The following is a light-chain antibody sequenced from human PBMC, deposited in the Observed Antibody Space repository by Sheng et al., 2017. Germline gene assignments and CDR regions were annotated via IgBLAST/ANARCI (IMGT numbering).Light chain of an antibody. V-gene: IGKV3-15*01. Sequence: EVVVTQSPGTLSVSPGETATLSCRASQKIGTNLAWYQQKSGQEPMLLIYASSSRATGIPARFRGSGSGTEFTLTISSLQSEDFAFYYCQSYDNWPAFGQGTKVQIK. CDR1: QKIGTN. CDR2: ASS. CDR3: QSYDNWPA. J-gene: IGKJ2*01.